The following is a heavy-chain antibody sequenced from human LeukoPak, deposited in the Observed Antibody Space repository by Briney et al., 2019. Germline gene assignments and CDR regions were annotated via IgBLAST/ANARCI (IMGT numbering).Heavy chain of an antibody. CDR1: GGSISSGGYS. CDR3: ARGLRDEERHYGYYYMDV. V-gene: IGHV4-30-2*01. D-gene: IGHD3-22*01. Sequence: SQTLSLTCAVSGGSISSGGYSWSWIRQPPGKGLEWIGYIYHSGGTYYNPSLKSRVTISVDRSKNQFSLKLSSVTAADTAVYYCARGLRDEERHYGYYYMDVWGKGTTVTVSS. CDR2: IYHSGGT. J-gene: IGHJ6*03.